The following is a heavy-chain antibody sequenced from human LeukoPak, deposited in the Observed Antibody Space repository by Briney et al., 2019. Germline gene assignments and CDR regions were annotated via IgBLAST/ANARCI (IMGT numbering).Heavy chain of an antibody. V-gene: IGHV4-39*01. CDR3: VRHQRPNYYDRSGPPDY. CDR2: ISYSGST. J-gene: IGHJ4*02. CDR1: GGSISTNNYY. D-gene: IGHD3-22*01. Sequence: SETLSLTCTVSGGSISTNNYYWGWIRQPPGKELEWIRSISYSGSTSYNPSLQSRVTISVDTSKNQFSLKLSSVTAADTAVYYGVRHQRPNYYDRSGPPDYWGQGTLVTVSS.